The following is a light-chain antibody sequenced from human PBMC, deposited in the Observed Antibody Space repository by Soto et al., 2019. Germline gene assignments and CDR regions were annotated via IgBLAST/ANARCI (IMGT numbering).Light chain of an antibody. V-gene: IGKV1-12*01. CDR2: AAS. CDR1: QGINNW. Sequence: DIQMTQSPSFVSASVGDSVTITCRASQGINNWLAWYQQKPGKAPRLLIYAASSLQRGVPSRFSGSGSGTDFTLTISSLQPEDCATYYCQQANSFPRTFGQGTNVEIK. J-gene: IGKJ1*01. CDR3: QQANSFPRT.